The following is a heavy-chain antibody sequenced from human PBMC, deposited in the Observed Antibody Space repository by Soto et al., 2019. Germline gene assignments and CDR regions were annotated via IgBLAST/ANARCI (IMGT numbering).Heavy chain of an antibody. Sequence: EVQLLESGGGLVQPGGSLRLSCAASGFTFSSYAMSWVRQAPGKGLEWVSAISGSGGSTYYADSVKGRFTIFRDNSKNTLYLQMNSLRAEDTAVYYCAKSANYGSGSYFLHYFDYWGRGSLVTVSS. CDR3: AKSANYGSGSYFLHYFDY. D-gene: IGHD3-10*01. V-gene: IGHV3-23*01. J-gene: IGHJ4*02. CDR2: ISGSGGST. CDR1: GFTFSSYA.